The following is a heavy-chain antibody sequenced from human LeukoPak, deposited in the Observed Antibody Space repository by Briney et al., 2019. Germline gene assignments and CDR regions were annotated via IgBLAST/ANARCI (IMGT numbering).Heavy chain of an antibody. CDR3: AKHDYGDYRYGMDV. CDR1: GYSISSGYY. Sequence: PSETLSLTCTVSGYSISSGYYWGWIRQPPGKGLEWIGSIYHSGSTYYNPSLKSRVTISVDTSKNQFSLKLSSVTAADTAVYYCAKHDYGDYRYGMDVWGQGTTVTVSS. V-gene: IGHV4-38-2*02. J-gene: IGHJ6*02. D-gene: IGHD4-17*01. CDR2: IYHSGST.